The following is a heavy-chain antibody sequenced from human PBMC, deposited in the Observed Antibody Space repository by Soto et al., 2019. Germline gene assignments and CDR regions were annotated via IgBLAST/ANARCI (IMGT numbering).Heavy chain of an antibody. J-gene: IGHJ6*02. CDR3: ARDGGAERPYYYYGMDV. Sequence: ASVKVSCKASGYSFTSYGISWVRQVPGQGLEWMGWITAYNGNANYAQKFQGRVTVTTDISTSTAYMELRSLRSDDAAVYFCARDGGAERPYYYYGMDVWGQGTTVTVSS. D-gene: IGHD1-1*01. CDR1: GYSFTSYG. V-gene: IGHV1-18*01. CDR2: ITAYNGNA.